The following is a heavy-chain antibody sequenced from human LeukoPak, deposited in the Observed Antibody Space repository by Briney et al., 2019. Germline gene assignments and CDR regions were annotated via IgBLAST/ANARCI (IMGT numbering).Heavy chain of an antibody. J-gene: IGHJ5*02. CDR2: ISYDGSNK. CDR1: GFTFGSYA. D-gene: IGHD4-17*01. V-gene: IGHV3-30-3*01. Sequence: HPGRSLRLSCAASGFTFGSYAMHWVRQAPGKGLEWVAVISYDGSNKYYADSVKGRFTISRDNSKNTLYLRMNSLRAEDTAVYYCARDFIKAYDYGDSGWFDPWGQGTLVTVSS. CDR3: ARDFIKAYDYGDSGWFDP.